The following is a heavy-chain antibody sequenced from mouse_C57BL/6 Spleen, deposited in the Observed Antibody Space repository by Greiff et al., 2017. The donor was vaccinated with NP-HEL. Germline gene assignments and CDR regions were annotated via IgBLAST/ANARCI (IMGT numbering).Heavy chain of an antibody. CDR2: ISDGGSYT. J-gene: IGHJ2*01. V-gene: IGHV5-4*01. D-gene: IGHD3-3*01. CDR1: GFTFSSYA. CDR3: ARDRDSHFDY. Sequence: EVQVVESGGGLVKPGGSLKLSCAASGFTFSSYAMSWVRQTPEKRLEWVATISDGGSYTYYPDNVKGRFTISRDNAKNNLYLQMSHLKSEDTAMYYCARDRDSHFDYWGQGTTLTVSS.